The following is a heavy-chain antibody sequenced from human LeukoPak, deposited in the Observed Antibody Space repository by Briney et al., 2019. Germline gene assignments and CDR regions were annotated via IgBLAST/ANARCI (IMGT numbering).Heavy chain of an antibody. J-gene: IGHJ4*02. CDR3: ARDWALSIRGYDILTGYYPYYFDY. Sequence: SETLSLTCTVSGGSISSSSHYWGWIRQPPGKGLEWIGSIYYRGSTYYNPSLKSRVTISVDTPKNQFSLKLSSMTAADTAVYYCARDWALSIRGYDILTGYYPYYFDYWGQGTLVTVSS. V-gene: IGHV4-39*07. D-gene: IGHD3-9*01. CDR2: IYYRGST. CDR1: GGSISSSSHY.